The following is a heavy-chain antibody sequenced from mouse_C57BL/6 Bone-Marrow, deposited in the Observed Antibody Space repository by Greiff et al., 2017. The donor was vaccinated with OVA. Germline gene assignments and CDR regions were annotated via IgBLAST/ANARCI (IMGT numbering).Heavy chain of an antibody. CDR2: IDPSDSYT. V-gene: IGHV1-59*01. J-gene: IGHJ3*01. CDR1: GYTFTSYW. Sequence: QVQLQQPGAELVRPGTSVKLSCKASGYTFTSYWMHWVKQRPGQGLEWIGVIDPSDSYTNYNQKFKGKATLTVDTSSSTDYMQLSSLTSEDSAVYFCARWGGESWFAYWGQGTLVTVSA. CDR3: ARWGGESWFAY.